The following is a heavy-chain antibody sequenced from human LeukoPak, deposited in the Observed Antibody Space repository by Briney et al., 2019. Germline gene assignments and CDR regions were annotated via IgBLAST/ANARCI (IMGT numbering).Heavy chain of an antibody. J-gene: IGHJ4*02. V-gene: IGHV3-23*01. CDR1: GFTFSTYW. Sequence: GGSLRLSCAASGFTFSTYWMTWVRQAPGKGLEWVSAISNNGGYTYYADSVQGRFTISRDNSKSTLCLQMNSLRAEDTAVYYCAKEKLLWFGELNYLPYYFDYWGQGTLVTVSS. CDR2: ISNNGGYT. D-gene: IGHD3-10*01. CDR3: AKEKLLWFGELNYLPYYFDY.